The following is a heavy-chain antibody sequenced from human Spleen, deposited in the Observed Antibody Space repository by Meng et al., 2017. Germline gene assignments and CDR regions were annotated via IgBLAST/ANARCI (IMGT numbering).Heavy chain of an antibody. Sequence: GESLKISCAVSGVTFSGSDIHWVRQASGKGLEWVGRIITKTNNYATAYAASVKGRFTISRDDSLTTAYLQMNSLRSEDTALYYCTVYITGHIWGRGTMVTVSS. CDR2: IITKTNNYAT. J-gene: IGHJ3*02. V-gene: IGHV3-73*01. D-gene: IGHD6-19*01. CDR3: TVYITGHI. CDR1: GVTFSGSD.